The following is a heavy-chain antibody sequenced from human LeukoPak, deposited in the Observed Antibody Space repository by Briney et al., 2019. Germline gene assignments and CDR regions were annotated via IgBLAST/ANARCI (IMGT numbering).Heavy chain of an antibody. CDR1: GFTFSSYG. J-gene: IGHJ4*02. CDR3: AKSGTTSSWSPRVKTYFDY. D-gene: IGHD6-13*01. V-gene: IGHV3-30*18. CDR2: ISSDGSNK. Sequence: GGSLRLSCAASGFTFSSYGMQWVRQAPGKGLEWVAVISSDGSNKYYADSVKGRFTISRDISKSMIYLQMNSLRAEDTAVYYCAKSGTTSSWSPRVKTYFDYWGQGALVTVSS.